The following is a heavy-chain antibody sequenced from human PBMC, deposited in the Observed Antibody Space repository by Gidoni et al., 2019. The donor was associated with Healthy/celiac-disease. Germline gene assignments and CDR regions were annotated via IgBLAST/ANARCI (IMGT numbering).Heavy chain of an antibody. V-gene: IGHV1-69*01. CDR3: AKQNAYSSSWYAFDI. CDR1: GGTFSSEA. CDR2: SIPSVGTA. Sequence: QSQLVQSGAELTMPVSSVTVSCKASGGTFSSEAISWVRQAPGQGPEWMGGSIPSVGTANYAQKFQGRVTITADESTSTAYMELSSMRSEDTAVYYCAKQNAYSSSWYAFDIWGQGTMVTVSS. J-gene: IGHJ3*02. D-gene: IGHD6-13*01.